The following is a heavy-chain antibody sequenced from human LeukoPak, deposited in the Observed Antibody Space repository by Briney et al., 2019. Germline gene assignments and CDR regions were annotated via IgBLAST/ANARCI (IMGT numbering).Heavy chain of an antibody. CDR2: IYYSGST. J-gene: IGHJ3*02. V-gene: IGHV4-39*07. Sequence: SETLSLTCTVSGGSISSSSYYWGWIRQPPGKGLEWIGSIYYSGSTYYNPSLKSRVTISVDTSKNQFSLKLSPVTAADTAVYYCARYYYDSSGSHDAFDIWGQGTMVTVSS. D-gene: IGHD3-22*01. CDR1: GGSISSSSYY. CDR3: ARYYYDSSGSHDAFDI.